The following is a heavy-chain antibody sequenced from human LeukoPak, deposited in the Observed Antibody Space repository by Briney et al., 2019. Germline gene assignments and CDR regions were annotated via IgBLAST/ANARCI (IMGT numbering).Heavy chain of an antibody. J-gene: IGHJ6*02. Sequence: QAGGSLRLSCAASGFTFSSYDMHWVRQATGKGLEWVSAIGTAGDTYYPGSVKGRFTISRENAKNSLYLQMNSPRAGDTAVYYCARNPDVWQGYYYYGMDVWGQGTTVTVSS. V-gene: IGHV3-13*01. CDR2: IGTAGDT. CDR1: GFTFSSYD. CDR3: ARNPDVWQGYYYYGMDV.